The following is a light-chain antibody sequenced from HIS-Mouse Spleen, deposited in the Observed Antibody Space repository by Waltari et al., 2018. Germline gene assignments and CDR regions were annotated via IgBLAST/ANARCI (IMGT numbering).Light chain of an antibody. Sequence: QSALTQPASVSGSPGQSITISCTATSSDVGGYNYVPWYQQHPGKAPKLMIYDVSNRPSGVSNRFAGSKSGNTASLTISGLQAEDEADYYCSSYTSSSFNVVFGGGTKLTVL. CDR3: SSYTSSSFNVV. J-gene: IGLJ2*01. CDR2: DVS. V-gene: IGLV2-14*03. CDR1: SSDVGGYNY.